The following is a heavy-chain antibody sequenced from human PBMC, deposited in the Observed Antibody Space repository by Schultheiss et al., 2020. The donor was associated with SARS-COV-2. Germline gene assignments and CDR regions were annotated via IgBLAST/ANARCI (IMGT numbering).Heavy chain of an antibody. CDR1: GYTFTSYG. J-gene: IGHJ5*02. Sequence: ASVKVSCKASGYTFTSYGISWVRQAPGQGLEWMGIINPSGGSTSYAQKFQGWVTMTRDTSISTAYMELSSLRSEDTAVYYCARSEVAGNWFDPWGQGTLVTVSS. D-gene: IGHD6-19*01. V-gene: IGHV1-46*01. CDR2: INPSGGST. CDR3: ARSEVAGNWFDP.